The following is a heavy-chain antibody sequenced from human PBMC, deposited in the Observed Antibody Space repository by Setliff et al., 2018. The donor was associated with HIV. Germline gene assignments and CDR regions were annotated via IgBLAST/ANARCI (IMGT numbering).Heavy chain of an antibody. J-gene: IGHJ5*02. Sequence: SETLSLTCTVSGVSVSSGGYYWSWIRQPPGKGLEWIGYLYHSGSANYNPSLKSRVTISGDTSKNQFSLKLSSVTAADTAIYYCTRVRLLYSDSSPVWFDPWGQGTLVTVSS. CDR2: LYHSGSA. V-gene: IGHV4-61*08. CDR3: TRVRLLYSDSSPVWFDP. D-gene: IGHD3-22*01. CDR1: GVSVSSGGYY.